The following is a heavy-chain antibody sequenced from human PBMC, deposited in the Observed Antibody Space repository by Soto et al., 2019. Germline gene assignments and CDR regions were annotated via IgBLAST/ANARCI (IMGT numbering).Heavy chain of an antibody. Sequence: EVELLESGGGLVQPGGSLRLSCAASGFTSSNYAMSWVRQSPGKGLEWLSSIRGSGETTYYADCVKGRVTISRDNDKNTLYLQINSLTAGDTAVYYCAKGGTTTNIILDSWGPGTPVTVSA. CDR1: GFTSSNYA. CDR3: AKGGTTTNIILDS. D-gene: IGHD1-1*01. V-gene: IGHV3-23*01. CDR2: IRGSGETT. J-gene: IGHJ4*02.